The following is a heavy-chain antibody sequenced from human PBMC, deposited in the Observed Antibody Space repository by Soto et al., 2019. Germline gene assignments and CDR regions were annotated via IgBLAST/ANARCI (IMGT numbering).Heavy chain of an antibody. CDR1: GFTFTRYS. J-gene: IGHJ4*02. CDR2: ISGTTNYI. CDR3: ARESEDLTSNFDY. V-gene: IGHV3-21*06. Sequence: NPGGSLRLSCAASGFTFTRYSMNWVRQAPGKGLEWVSSISGTTNYIYYGDSMKGRFTISRDNAKNSLYLEMNSLRAEDTAVYYCARESEDLTSNFDYWGQGTLVTVSS.